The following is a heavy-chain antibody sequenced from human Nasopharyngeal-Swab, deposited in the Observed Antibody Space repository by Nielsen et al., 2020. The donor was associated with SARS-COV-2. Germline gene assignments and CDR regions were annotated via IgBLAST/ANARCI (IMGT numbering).Heavy chain of an antibody. CDR1: GVNCSRYA. CDR3: AKDDTLFDY. CDR2: ISGSGGST. V-gene: IGHV3-23*01. Sequence: GAALEISWAASGVNCSRYAMRWGRQAPGKGLEWVSAISGSGGSTYYADSVKGRFTISRDNSKNTLYLQMNSLRAEDTAVYYCAKDDTLFDYWGQGTLVTVSS. J-gene: IGHJ4*02.